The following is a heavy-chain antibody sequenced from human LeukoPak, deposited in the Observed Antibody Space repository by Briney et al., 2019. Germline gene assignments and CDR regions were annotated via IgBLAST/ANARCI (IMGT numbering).Heavy chain of an antibody. D-gene: IGHD3-10*01. CDR2: IIPIFGTA. CDR3: AREAFNYYGSGSSGYFDY. J-gene: IGHJ4*02. Sequence: GSSVKVSCKASGGTFSSYAISWVRQAPGQGLEWMGRIIPIFGTANYAQKFQGRVKITTDESTSTAYMELRSLRSDDTAVYYCAREAFNYYGSGSSGYFDYWGQGTLVTVSS. V-gene: IGHV1-69*05. CDR1: GGTFSSYA.